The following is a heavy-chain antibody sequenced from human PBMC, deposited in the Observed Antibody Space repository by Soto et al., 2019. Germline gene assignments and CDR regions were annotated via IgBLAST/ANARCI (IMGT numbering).Heavy chain of an antibody. J-gene: IGHJ3*01. D-gene: IGHD3-10*01. CDR2: INAGNGNT. CDR3: AGDNYYYGSGSYGAFDY. V-gene: IGHV1-3*01. CDR1: GYTFTSYA. Sequence: QVQLVQSGAEVKKPGASVKVSCKATGYTFTSYAMHWVRQAPGQRLEWMGWINAGNGNTKYSQKLQGRVTITRDTSASTADMELSSLRSEDTVVYYCAGDNYYYGSGSYGAFDYWGQGTMVTVSS.